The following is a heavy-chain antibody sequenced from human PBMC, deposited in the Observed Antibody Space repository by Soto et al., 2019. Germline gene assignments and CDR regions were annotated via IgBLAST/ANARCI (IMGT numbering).Heavy chain of an antibody. D-gene: IGHD6-25*01. CDR2: INPASGST. CDR3: ARDLAAGDH. J-gene: IGHJ4*02. CDR1: GYTFTHYY. V-gene: IGHV1-46*01. Sequence: QVQLVQSGAEVKKPGASVKLSCRTSGYTFTHYYIHWVRQAPGQGLEWLAIINPASGSTNYAQDFLGRVTLTTDTSTTTAYMELSGLRAEDTAMFYCARDLAAGDHWGQGTLVTVSS.